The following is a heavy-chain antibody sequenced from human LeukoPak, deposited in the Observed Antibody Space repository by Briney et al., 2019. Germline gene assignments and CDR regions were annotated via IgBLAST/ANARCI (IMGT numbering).Heavy chain of an antibody. D-gene: IGHD3-10*01. J-gene: IGHJ4*02. V-gene: IGHV3-21*04. Sequence: GGSLRLSCAASGFTFSSYTMNWVRQAPGKGLEWVSSITSSSSYIYYADSVKGRFTISRDNSKNTLYLQMNSLRAEDTAVYYCAKVTYGSGTYGAFDYWGQGTLVTVSS. CDR1: GFTFSSYT. CDR3: AKVTYGSGTYGAFDY. CDR2: ITSSSSYI.